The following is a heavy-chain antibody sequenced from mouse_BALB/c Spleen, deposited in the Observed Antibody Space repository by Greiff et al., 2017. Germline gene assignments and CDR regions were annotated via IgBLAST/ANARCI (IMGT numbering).Heavy chain of an antibody. Sequence: VQLQESGAELVKPGASVKLSCTASGFNIKDTYMHWVKQRPGQGLEWIGYINPSTGYTEYNQKFKDKATLTADKSSSTAYMQLSSLTSEDSAVYYCAGIYYYGRFDYWGQGTTLTVSS. D-gene: IGHD1-1*01. CDR3: AGIYYYGRFDY. J-gene: IGHJ2*01. CDR1: GFNIKDTY. V-gene: IGHV1S26*01. CDR2: INPSTGYT.